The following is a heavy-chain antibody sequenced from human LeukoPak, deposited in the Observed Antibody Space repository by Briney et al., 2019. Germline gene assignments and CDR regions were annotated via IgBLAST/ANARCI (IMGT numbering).Heavy chain of an antibody. Sequence: GGSLRLSCAASGFTFSSYAMSWVRQAPGKGLEWVSAISGSGGSTYYADSVKGRFTISRDNSKNTLYLQMNSLRAEDTAVYYCAREEGEWLWSRYYYYYGMDVWGQGTTVTVSS. CDR3: AREEGEWLWSRYYYYYGMDV. J-gene: IGHJ6*02. CDR1: GFTFSSYA. V-gene: IGHV3-23*01. D-gene: IGHD5-12*01. CDR2: ISGSGGST.